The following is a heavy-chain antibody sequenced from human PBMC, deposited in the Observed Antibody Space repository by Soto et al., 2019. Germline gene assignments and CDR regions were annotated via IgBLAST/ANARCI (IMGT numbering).Heavy chain of an antibody. CDR2: VHYSGRA. V-gene: IGHV4-59*01. J-gene: IGHJ4*02. Sequence: AETLSLTCTDSGGSISNYYWIWIRQPPGKGLDWIGYVHYSGRATYNPSFKSRVSISVDTSKNQFSVNMSSVTAADTAVYYCARISNDYGGNGAFDYWGQGTLVTVSS. D-gene: IGHD4-17*01. CDR1: GGSISNYY. CDR3: ARISNDYGGNGAFDY.